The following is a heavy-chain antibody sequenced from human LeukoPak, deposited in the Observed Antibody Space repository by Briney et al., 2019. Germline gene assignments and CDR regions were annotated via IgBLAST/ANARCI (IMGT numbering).Heavy chain of an antibody. CDR2: TYHSGST. Sequence: SQTLSLTCTVSGGSISSGGYYWSWIRQPPGKGLEWIGYTYHSGSTYYNPSLKSRVTISVDRSKNQFSLKLSSVTAADTAVYYCARGNPTRIAAAGTGFDYWGQGTLVTVSS. D-gene: IGHD6-13*01. V-gene: IGHV4-30-2*01. CDR3: ARGNPTRIAAAGTGFDY. CDR1: GGSISSGGYY. J-gene: IGHJ4*02.